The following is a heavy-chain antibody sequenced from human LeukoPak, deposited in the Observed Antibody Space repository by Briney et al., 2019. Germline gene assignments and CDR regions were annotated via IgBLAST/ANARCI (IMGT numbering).Heavy chain of an antibody. CDR2: ISWDGGST. Sequence: GGSLRLSCAASGFTFDDYTMHWVRQAPGKGLEWVSLISWDGGSTYYADSVKGRFTISRDNSKNSLYLQMNSLRAEDTAVYYCARGRGYDILTALWNYMDVWGKGTTVTISS. D-gene: IGHD3-9*01. CDR1: GFTFDDYT. V-gene: IGHV3-43*01. J-gene: IGHJ6*03. CDR3: ARGRGYDILTALWNYMDV.